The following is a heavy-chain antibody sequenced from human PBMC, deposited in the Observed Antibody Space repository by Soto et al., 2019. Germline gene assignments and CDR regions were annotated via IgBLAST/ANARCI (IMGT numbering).Heavy chain of an antibody. V-gene: IGHV4-61*01. CDR3: ARVNYCSSSSCYWLDY. Sequence: SETLSLTCTVSGGSVSSGTYYWGWILQPPGKGLEWIGYIYYSGSTNYNPSLESRVTISADTSKNQFSLKLTSVTAADTAVYYCARVNYCSSSSCYWLDYWGQGSLVTVSS. D-gene: IGHD2-2*01. J-gene: IGHJ4*02. CDR1: GGSVSSGTYY. CDR2: IYYSGST.